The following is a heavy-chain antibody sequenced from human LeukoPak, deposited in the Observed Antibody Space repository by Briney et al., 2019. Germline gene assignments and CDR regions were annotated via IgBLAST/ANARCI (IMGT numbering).Heavy chain of an antibody. CDR1: GGSISSYY. J-gene: IGHJ4*02. V-gene: IGHV3-21*01. CDR2: ISSSSSYI. D-gene: IGHD6-19*01. Sequence: PSETLSLTCTVSGGSISSYYWSWIRQPPGKGLEWVSSISSSSSYIYYADSVKGRFTISRDNAKNSLYLQMNSLRAEDTAVYYCARDPSSDSSGTALFDCWGQGTLVTVSS. CDR3: ARDPSSDSSGTALFDC.